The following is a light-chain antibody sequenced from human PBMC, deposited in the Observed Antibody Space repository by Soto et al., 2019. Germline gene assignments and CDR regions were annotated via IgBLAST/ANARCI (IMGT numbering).Light chain of an antibody. Sequence: SVLTEPPSVSGAPGQRVIISCTGSSSNIGAGYDVHWYQQLPGTAPKLLIYGNSNRPSGVPDRFSGSKSGTSASLAITGLQAEDEADYYCQSYDSSLSGSVVFGGGTQLTVL. V-gene: IGLV1-40*01. CDR3: QSYDSSLSGSVV. J-gene: IGLJ2*01. CDR1: SSNIGAGYD. CDR2: GNS.